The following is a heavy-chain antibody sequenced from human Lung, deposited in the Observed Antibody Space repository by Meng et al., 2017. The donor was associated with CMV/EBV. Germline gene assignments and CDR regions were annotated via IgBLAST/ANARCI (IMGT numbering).Heavy chain of an antibody. CDR3: ARDEPPIGSGGPTRYFQH. J-gene: IGHJ1*01. CDR2: ISSTSNYI. V-gene: IGHV3-21*01. D-gene: IGHD6-13*01. CDR1: GFSFSSYS. Sequence: ESLKISCAASGFSFSSYSLNWVRQAPGKGLEWVSSISSTSNYIYYADSVEGRFSISRDNAKNSVHLQMNSLRADDSAVYYCARDEPPIGSGGPTRYFQHWGQGTLVTVSS.